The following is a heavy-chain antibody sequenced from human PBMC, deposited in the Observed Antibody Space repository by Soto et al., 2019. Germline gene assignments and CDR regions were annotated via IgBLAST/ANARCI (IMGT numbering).Heavy chain of an antibody. CDR2: ISSGGSTT. CDR1: GFTFSNYA. D-gene: IGHD5-12*01. J-gene: IGHJ4*02. CDR3: ARSLFMVAPDNEPFDY. Sequence: GGSLRLSCAASGFTFSNYAMSWVRQAPGKGLEWVSAISSGGSTTYYADSVKGRISISRDNSKNTLYLQMNSLRAEDTAVYYCARSLFMVAPDNEPFDYWGQGTLVTVSS. V-gene: IGHV3-23*01.